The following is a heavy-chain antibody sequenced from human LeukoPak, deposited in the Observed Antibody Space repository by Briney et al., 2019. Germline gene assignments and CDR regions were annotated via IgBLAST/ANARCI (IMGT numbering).Heavy chain of an antibody. J-gene: IGHJ5*02. V-gene: IGHV3-48*03. Sequence: PGGSLRLSCAASGFSFSSYEMNWVRQAPGKGLEWVSYISSSGSRIYNADSVKGRFTISRDNAKNSLYLQMNSLRAEDTAVYYWARGYYYGSGTLGPFDPWGQGTLVTVSS. CDR2: ISSSGSRI. CDR3: ARGYYYGSGTLGPFDP. D-gene: IGHD3-10*01. CDR1: GFSFSSYE.